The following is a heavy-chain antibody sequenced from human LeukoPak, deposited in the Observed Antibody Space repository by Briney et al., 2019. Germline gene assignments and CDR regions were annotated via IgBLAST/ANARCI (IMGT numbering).Heavy chain of an antibody. CDR2: INSDGSST. V-gene: IGHV3-74*01. CDR3: ARGAARLGSDY. CDR1: GFTFSSYW. Sequence: GGSLRLSCAASGFTFSSYWMHWVRQAAGKGLALVSRINSDGSSTIYADSVKGRFTISRDNAKNTLYLQMNSLRAEDTAVYYCARGAARLGSDYWGQGTLVTVSS. J-gene: IGHJ4*02. D-gene: IGHD6-6*01.